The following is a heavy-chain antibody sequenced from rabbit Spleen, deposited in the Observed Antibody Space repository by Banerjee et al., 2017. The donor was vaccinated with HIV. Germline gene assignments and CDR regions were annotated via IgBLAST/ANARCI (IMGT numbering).Heavy chain of an antibody. D-gene: IGHD6-1*01. Sequence: EQLLESGGGLVKPEGSLKLSCTASGFSFSNKAVMCWVRQAPGKGLEWIACINAVTGRPVYANWAKGRFTFSKTSSTTVTLQMTSLTAADMATYFCARDGYIYAYAAYDLWGPGTLVTVS. J-gene: IGHJ4*01. CDR3: ARDGYIYAYAAYDL. CDR2: INAVTGRP. V-gene: IGHV1S45*01. CDR1: GFSFSNKAV.